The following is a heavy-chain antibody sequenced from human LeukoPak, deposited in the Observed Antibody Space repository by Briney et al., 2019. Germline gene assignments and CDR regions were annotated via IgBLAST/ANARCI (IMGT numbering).Heavy chain of an antibody. V-gene: IGHV1-46*01. CDR2: INPSGGST. CDR1: GYTFTSYY. CDR3: AREDIGGADYYYMDV. D-gene: IGHD1-26*01. Sequence: ASVKVSCKASGYTFTSYYMHWVRQAPGQGLEWMGIINPSGGSTSYAQKFQGRVTITRHTAASTAYMALSSLRSEDTAVYYCAREDIGGADYYYMDVWGKGTTVTVSS. J-gene: IGHJ6*03.